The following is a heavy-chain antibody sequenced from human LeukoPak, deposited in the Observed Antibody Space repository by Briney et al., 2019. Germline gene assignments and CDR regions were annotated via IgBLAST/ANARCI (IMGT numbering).Heavy chain of an antibody. Sequence: ASVKVSCKASGYTFTSYGISWVRQAPGQGLEWMGGIIPIFGTANYAQKFQGRVTITADKSTSTAYMELSSLRSEDTAVYYCARASHTVLRFLEWLLDWGQGTLVTVSS. J-gene: IGHJ4*02. CDR1: GYTFTSYG. V-gene: IGHV1-69*06. CDR2: IIPIFGTA. D-gene: IGHD3-3*01. CDR3: ARASHTVLRFLEWLLD.